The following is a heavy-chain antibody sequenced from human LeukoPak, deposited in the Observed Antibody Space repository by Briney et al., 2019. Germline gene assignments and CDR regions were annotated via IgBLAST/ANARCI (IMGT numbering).Heavy chain of an antibody. D-gene: IGHD5-12*01. CDR1: GGSISSYY. Sequence: SETLSLTCTVSGGSISSYYWSWIRQPAGKGLEWIGRIYTSGSTNYNPSLESRVTMSVDTSKNQFSLKLSSVTAADTAVYYCARMATTYYYYYYYMDVWGKGTTVTVSS. CDR3: ARMATTYYYYYYYMDV. CDR2: IYTSGST. J-gene: IGHJ6*03. V-gene: IGHV4-4*07.